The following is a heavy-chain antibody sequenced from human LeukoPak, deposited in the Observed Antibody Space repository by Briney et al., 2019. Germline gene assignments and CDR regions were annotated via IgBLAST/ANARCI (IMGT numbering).Heavy chain of an antibody. CDR1: GFTFSNAW. V-gene: IGHV3-15*01. D-gene: IGHD2-2*01. CDR3: TTDSYCSTTTCYASSNYYYGLDA. J-gene: IGHJ6*02. Sequence: GGSLRLSCAASGFTFSNAWMTWVRQAPGKGLEWVGRIYRNADGGTTDYAAPVKGRFTISRDDSKNTLYLLKTEDTVVYYCTTDSYCSTTTCYASSNYYYGLDAWGQGTSVTVSS. CDR2: IYRNADGGTT.